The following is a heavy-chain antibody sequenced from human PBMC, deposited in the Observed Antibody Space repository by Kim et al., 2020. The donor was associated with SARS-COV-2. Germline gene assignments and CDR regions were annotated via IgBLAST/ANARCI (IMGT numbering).Heavy chain of an antibody. J-gene: IGHJ5*02. CDR1: GYTFTSYG. D-gene: IGHD3-3*01. V-gene: IGHV1-18*01. CDR3: AGSGADFWRGYCGGWFDP. CDR2: ISAYNGNT. Sequence: ASVKVSCKSSGYTFTSYGISWVRQAPGQGLEWMGWISAYNGNTNYAQKLQGRVTMTTDTSTSTAYMELRSLRSDDTAVYYCAGSGADFWRGYCGGWFDPWGQGALVTVSS.